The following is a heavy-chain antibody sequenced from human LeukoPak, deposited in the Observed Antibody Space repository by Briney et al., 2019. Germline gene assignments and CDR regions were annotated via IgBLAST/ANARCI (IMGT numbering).Heavy chain of an antibody. V-gene: IGHV3-30*18. CDR1: GFTFSSYG. J-gene: IGHJ4*02. CDR2: ISYDGSNK. Sequence: QPGRSLRLSCAASGFTFSSYGMHWVRQAPGEGLEWVAVISYDGSNKYYADSVKGRFTISRDNSKNTLYLQMNSLRAEDTAVYYCAKDGLIISTVRYFDWNQGIDYWGQGTLVTVSS. CDR3: AKDGLIISTVRYFDWNQGIDY. D-gene: IGHD3-9*01.